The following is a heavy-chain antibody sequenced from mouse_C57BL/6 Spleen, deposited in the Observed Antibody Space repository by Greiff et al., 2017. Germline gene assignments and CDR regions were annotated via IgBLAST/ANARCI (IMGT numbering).Heavy chain of an antibody. CDR2: IYPGDGDT. V-gene: IGHV1-82*01. CDR1: GYAFSSSW. CDR3: ARRLITTVEGYFDV. D-gene: IGHD1-1*01. Sequence: VQLQQSGPELVKPGASVKISCKASGYAFSSSWMNWVKQRPGKGLEWIGRIYPGDGDTNYNGKFKGKATLTADKSSSTAYMQLSSLTSEDSAVYFCARRLITTVEGYFDVWGTGTTVTVSS. J-gene: IGHJ1*03.